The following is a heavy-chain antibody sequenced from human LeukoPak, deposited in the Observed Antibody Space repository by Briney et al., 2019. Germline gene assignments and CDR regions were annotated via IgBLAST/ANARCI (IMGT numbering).Heavy chain of an antibody. J-gene: IGHJ4*02. D-gene: IGHD3-22*01. CDR2: IYYSGST. Sequence: PSETLSLTCTVSGGSISSSSYYWGWIRQPPGKGLEWIGSIYYSGSTYYNPSLKSRVTISVDTSKNQFSLKLSSVTAADTAVCYCARAMGYYDSSGYYYFDYWGQGTLVTVSS. CDR1: GGSISSSSYY. CDR3: ARAMGYYDSSGYYYFDY. V-gene: IGHV4-39*07.